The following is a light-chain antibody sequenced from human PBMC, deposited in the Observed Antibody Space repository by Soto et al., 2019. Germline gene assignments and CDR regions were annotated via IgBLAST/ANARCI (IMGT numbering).Light chain of an antibody. J-gene: IGLJ1*01. Sequence: SISDIGSHNYVSWYRQYPGEAPKLLIYEVHYRPSGVSSRFSGSKSGNTASLTISGLQVSDAADYICASSPASAPLLVFGTET. CDR1: ISDIGSHNY. CDR3: ASSPASAPLLV. CDR2: EVH. V-gene: IGLV2-14*01.